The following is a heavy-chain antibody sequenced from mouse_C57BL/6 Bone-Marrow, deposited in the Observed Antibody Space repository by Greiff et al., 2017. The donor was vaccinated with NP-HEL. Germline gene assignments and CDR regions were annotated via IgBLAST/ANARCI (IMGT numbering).Heavy chain of an antibody. J-gene: IGHJ3*01. CDR2: INPNNGGT. Sequence: EVQLKQSGPELVKPGASVKIPCKASGYTFTDYNMDWVKQSHGKSLEWIGDINPNNGGTIYNQKFKGKATLTVDKSSSTAYMELRSLTSEDTAVYYCARSERFAYWGQGTLVTVSA. V-gene: IGHV1-18*01. CDR3: ARSERFAY. CDR1: GYTFTDYN.